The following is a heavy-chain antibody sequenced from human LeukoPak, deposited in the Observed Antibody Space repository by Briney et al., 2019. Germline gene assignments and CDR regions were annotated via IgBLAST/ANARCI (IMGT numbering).Heavy chain of an antibody. D-gene: IGHD3-3*01. CDR2: ISAYNGNT. CDR3: ARDPDYDFWSGHPHFDY. CDR1: GYTFTSYG. J-gene: IGHJ4*02. Sequence: ASVKVSCKASGYTFTSYGISWVRQAPGQGLEWMGWISAYNGNTDYARKLQGRVTMTTDTSTSTAYMELRSLRSDDTAVYYCARDPDYDFWSGHPHFDYWGQGTLVTASS. V-gene: IGHV1-18*01.